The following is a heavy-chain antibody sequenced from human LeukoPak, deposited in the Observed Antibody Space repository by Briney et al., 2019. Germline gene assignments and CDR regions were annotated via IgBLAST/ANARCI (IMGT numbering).Heavy chain of an antibody. D-gene: IGHD4-17*01. CDR1: GYTLTGYY. CDR3: AREGDYGAYGPIDY. CDR2: INPNGGGT. Sequence: GASVKVSCKASGYTLTGYYMHWVRQAPGQGLEWMGWINPNGGGTNYEQRFQGRVTMTRDTSISTAHMELNRLKSDDTAVYYCAREGDYGAYGPIDYWGQGTLVTVSS. J-gene: IGHJ4*02. V-gene: IGHV1-2*02.